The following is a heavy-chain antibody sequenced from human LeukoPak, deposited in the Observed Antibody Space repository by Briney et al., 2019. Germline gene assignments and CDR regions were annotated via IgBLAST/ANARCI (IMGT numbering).Heavy chain of an antibody. D-gene: IGHD2-2*01. CDR2: MSPNSGNT. J-gene: IGHJ4*02. CDR1: GYTFTNYD. CDR3: ARGVTYCSTTSCYSIDY. V-gene: IGHV1-8*01. Sequence: ASVKVSCKASGYTFTNYDINWVRQATGQGLEWMGWMSPNSGNTGYAQKFQGRVTMTRNTSISTAYMELSSLRSEDTAVYYCARGVTYCSTTSCYSIDYWGQGTLVTVSS.